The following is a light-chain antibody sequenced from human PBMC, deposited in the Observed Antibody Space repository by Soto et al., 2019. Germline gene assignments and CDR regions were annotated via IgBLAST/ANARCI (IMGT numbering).Light chain of an antibody. CDR2: EVS. V-gene: IGLV2-23*02. CDR3: CSSAGSSTVV. Sequence: QSARTQPASVSGSPGRSITISCTGTSSDVGSYNLVSWYQQHPGKAPNLMIYEVSKRPSGVSNRFSGSKSGNTASLTISGLQAEDEADYYCCSSAGSSTVVFGGGTKVTVL. CDR1: SSDVGSYNL. J-gene: IGLJ2*01.